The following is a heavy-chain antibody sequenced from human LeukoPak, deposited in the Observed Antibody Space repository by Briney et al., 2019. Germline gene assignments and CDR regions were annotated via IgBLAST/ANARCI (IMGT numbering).Heavy chain of an antibody. J-gene: IGHJ4*02. CDR1: GFTLSTSW. Sequence: GGSLRLSCAASGFTLSTSWMGWVRHSPGKGLQWVANIKQDGSEQYYVDSVKGRFTISRDNAKNPLYLQMNSLRAEDTAVYYCAREQWLATDYWGQGTLVTVSS. CDR3: AREQWLATDY. V-gene: IGHV3-7*01. CDR2: IKQDGSEQ. D-gene: IGHD6-19*01.